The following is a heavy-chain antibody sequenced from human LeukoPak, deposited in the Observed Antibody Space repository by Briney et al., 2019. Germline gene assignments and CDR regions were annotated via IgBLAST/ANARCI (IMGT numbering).Heavy chain of an antibody. J-gene: IGHJ4*02. CDR3: ASGDYFGLLG. CDR2: ISGSGSHI. CDR1: GFTFSSYS. V-gene: IGHV3-21*01. Sequence: PGRSLRLSCAASGFTFSSYSMNWVRQAPGKGLEWVSSISGSGSHIYYVDSVKGRFTISRDNTKNSLYLQMSSLRVEDTAVYYCASGDYFGLLGWGQGTLVTVSS. D-gene: IGHD4-17*01.